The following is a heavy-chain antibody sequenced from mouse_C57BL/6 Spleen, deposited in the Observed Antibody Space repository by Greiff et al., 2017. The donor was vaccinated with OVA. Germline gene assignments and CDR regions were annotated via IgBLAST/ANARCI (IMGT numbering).Heavy chain of an antibody. J-gene: IGHJ1*03. V-gene: IGHV1-50*01. D-gene: IGHD4-1*01. CDR1: GYTFTSYW. CDR2: IDPSDSYT. CDR3: ARGANCSSYWYFEV. Sequence: QVQLQQPGAELVKPGASVKLSCKASGYTFTSYWMQWVKQRPGQGLEWIGEIDPSDSYTNYNQKFKGKATLTVDTSSSTAYMQLSSLTSEDSAVDYCARGANCSSYWYFEVWGTGTTVTVAS.